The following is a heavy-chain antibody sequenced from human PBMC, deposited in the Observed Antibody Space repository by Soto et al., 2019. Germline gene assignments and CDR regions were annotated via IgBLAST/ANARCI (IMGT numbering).Heavy chain of an antibody. CDR1: GFTFSSYA. D-gene: IGHD2-15*01. J-gene: IGHJ4*02. CDR3: AREIDGEYCSGGSCPFDY. CDR2: ISYDGSNK. Sequence: QVQLVESGGGVVQPGRSLRLSCAASGFTFSSYAMHWVRQAPGKGLEWVAVISYDGSNKYYADSVKGRFTIPRDNSKNTLYLQMNSLRAEDTAVYYCAREIDGEYCSGGSCPFDYWGQGTLVTVSS. V-gene: IGHV3-30-3*01.